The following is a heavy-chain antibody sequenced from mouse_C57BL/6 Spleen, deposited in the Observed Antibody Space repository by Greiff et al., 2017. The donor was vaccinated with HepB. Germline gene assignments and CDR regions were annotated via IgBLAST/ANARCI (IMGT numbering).Heavy chain of an antibody. J-gene: IGHJ4*01. Sequence: QVQLQQSGAELVKPGASVKISCKASGYAFSSYWMNWVKQRPGKGLEWIGQIYPGDGDTNYNGKFKGKATLTADKSSSTAYMQLSSLTSEDSAVYFCARGAVVATDYAMDYWGPGTSVTVAS. D-gene: IGHD1-1*01. CDR2: IYPGDGDT. CDR1: GYAFSSYW. V-gene: IGHV1-80*01. CDR3: ARGAVVATDYAMDY.